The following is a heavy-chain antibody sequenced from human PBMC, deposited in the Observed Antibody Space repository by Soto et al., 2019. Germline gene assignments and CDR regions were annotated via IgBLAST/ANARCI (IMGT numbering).Heavy chain of an antibody. J-gene: IGHJ4*02. CDR2: IYYSGIT. CDR1: GVSISNSSYY. Sequence: LSLTCTVSGVSISNSSYYWGWIRRPPGKGLEWIGTIYYSGITYYNPSLKSRVTISVDTSKNQFSLKLPSVTAADTPVYSCASPGSNWRQGPLVTASS. V-gene: IGHV4-39*01. CDR3: ASPGSN.